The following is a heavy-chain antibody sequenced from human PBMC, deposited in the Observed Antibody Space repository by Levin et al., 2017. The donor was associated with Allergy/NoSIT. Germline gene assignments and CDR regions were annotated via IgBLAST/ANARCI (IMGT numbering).Heavy chain of an antibody. CDR2: ISSTGSTI. CDR3: ARQLGNFWSGYNYFDY. D-gene: IGHD3-3*01. V-gene: IGHV3-48*03. CDR1: GFTFSSYE. Sequence: LSLTCAASGFTFSSYEMNWVRRAPGKGLEWVSYISSTGSTIYSADSVKGRFTISRDNAKNSLYLHMNSLRAEDTAVYYCARQLGNFWSGYNYFDYWGQGTLVTVSP. J-gene: IGHJ4*02.